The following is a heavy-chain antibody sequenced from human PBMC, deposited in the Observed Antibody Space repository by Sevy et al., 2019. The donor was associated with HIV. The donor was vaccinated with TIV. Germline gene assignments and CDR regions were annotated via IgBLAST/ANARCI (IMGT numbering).Heavy chain of an antibody. D-gene: IGHD3-3*01. Sequence: ETLSLTCTVSGGSISSYYWSWIRQPPGKGLEWIGYIYYSGSTNYNPSLKSRVTISVDTSKNQFSLKLSSVTAADTAVYYCARHYDFWSGSLSGGYFDYWGQGTLVTVSS. V-gene: IGHV4-59*08. CDR2: IYYSGST. J-gene: IGHJ4*02. CDR1: GGSISSYY. CDR3: ARHYDFWSGSLSGGYFDY.